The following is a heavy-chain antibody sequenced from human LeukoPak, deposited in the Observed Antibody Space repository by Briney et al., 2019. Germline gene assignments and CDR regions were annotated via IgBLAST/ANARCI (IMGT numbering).Heavy chain of an antibody. Sequence: SETLSLTCAVYGGSFSGYYWSWIRQPPGKGLEWIGEINHSGSNNYNPSLKSRVTISVDTSKNQFSLKLSSVTAADTAVYYCARLSIAAPKFDYWGQGTLVTVSS. CDR2: INHSGSN. J-gene: IGHJ4*02. CDR1: GGSFSGYY. CDR3: ARLSIAAPKFDY. V-gene: IGHV4-34*01. D-gene: IGHD6-6*01.